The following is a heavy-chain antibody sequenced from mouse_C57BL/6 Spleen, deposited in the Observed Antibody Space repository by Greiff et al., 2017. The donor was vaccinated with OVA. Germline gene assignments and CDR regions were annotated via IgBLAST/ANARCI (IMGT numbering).Heavy chain of an antibody. J-gene: IGHJ2*01. CDR1: GYTFTSYW. V-gene: IGHV1-61*01. D-gene: IGHD1-2*01. CDR2: IYPSDSET. Sequence: QVQLKQPGAELVRPGSSVKLSCKASGYTFTSYWMDWVKQRPGQGLEWIGNIYPSDSETHYNQKFKDKATLTVDKSSSTAYMQLSSLTSEDSAVYYCARRHYYGVFDYWGQGTTLTVSS. CDR3: ARRHYYGVFDY.